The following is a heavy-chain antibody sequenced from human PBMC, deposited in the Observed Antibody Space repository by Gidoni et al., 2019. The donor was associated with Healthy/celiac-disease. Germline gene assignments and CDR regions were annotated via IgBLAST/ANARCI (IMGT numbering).Heavy chain of an antibody. CDR3: ARSVGVDIVATPFDD. Sequence: QVQLQQWGAGLLRPSETLSLTCAVYGGSFSGYYWSWIRPPPGKGREWIGEINHSGSTNYNPSLKSRVTISVDTTKNQFSLKLSSVTAADTAVYNCARSVGVDIVATPFDDWGQGTLVTVSS. CDR1: GGSFSGYY. V-gene: IGHV4-34*01. D-gene: IGHD5-12*01. CDR2: INHSGST. J-gene: IGHJ4*02.